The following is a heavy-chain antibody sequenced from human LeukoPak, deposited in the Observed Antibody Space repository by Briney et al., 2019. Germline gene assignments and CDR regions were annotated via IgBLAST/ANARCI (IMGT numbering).Heavy chain of an antibody. CDR2: IYHSGST. Sequence: SETLSLTCTVSGGPISSYYWSWIRQHPGKGLEWIGYIYHSGSTYYNPSLKSRVTISVDRSKNQFSLKLSSVTAADTAVYYCARDTDPNAFDIWGQGTVVTVSS. V-gene: IGHV4-59*12. J-gene: IGHJ3*02. CDR3: ARDTDPNAFDI. CDR1: GGPISSYY. D-gene: IGHD4-11*01.